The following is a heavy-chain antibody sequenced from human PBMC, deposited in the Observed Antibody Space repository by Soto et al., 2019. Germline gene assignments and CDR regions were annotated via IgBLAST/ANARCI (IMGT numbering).Heavy chain of an antibody. D-gene: IGHD6-19*01. CDR3: ARDYGAVAGTGYYYGMDV. CDR2: INPNSGGT. Sequence: GASLKVSCKASGYTFTGYYMHWVRQAPGQGLEWMGWINPNSGGTNYAQKFQGWVTMTRDTSISTAYMELSRLRSDDTAVYYCARDYGAVAGTGYYYGMDVWGQGTTVTVSS. CDR1: GYTFTGYY. J-gene: IGHJ6*02. V-gene: IGHV1-2*04.